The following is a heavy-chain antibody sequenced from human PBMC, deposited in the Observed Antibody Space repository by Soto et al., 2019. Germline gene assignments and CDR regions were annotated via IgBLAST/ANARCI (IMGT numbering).Heavy chain of an antibody. V-gene: IGHV4-34*01. D-gene: IGHD2-15*01. CDR1: GGSFSGYY. Sequence: PSETLSLTCAVYGGSFSGYYWSWIRQPPGKGLEWIGEINHSGSTNYNPSLKSRVTISVDTSKNQFSLKVSSVTAADTAVYYCARGNTPLDYWGQGTLVTVSS. CDR2: INHSGST. J-gene: IGHJ4*02. CDR3: ARGNTPLDY.